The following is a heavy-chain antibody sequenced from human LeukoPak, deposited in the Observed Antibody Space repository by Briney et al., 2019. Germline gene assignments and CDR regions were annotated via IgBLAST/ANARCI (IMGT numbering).Heavy chain of an antibody. CDR2: ISYDGSNK. CDR1: GFTFSSYG. J-gene: IGHJ6*04. V-gene: IGHV3-30*18. D-gene: IGHD3-3*01. Sequence: GRSLRLSCAASGFTFSSYGMHWVRQAPGKGLEWVAVISYDGSNKYYADSVKGRFTISRDNSKNTLYLQMNSLRAEDTAVYYCAKVLSWSGFPMDVWGKGTTVTVA. CDR3: AKVLSWSGFPMDV.